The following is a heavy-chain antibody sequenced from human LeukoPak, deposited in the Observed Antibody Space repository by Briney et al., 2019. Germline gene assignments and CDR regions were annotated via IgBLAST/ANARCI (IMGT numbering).Heavy chain of an antibody. D-gene: IGHD1-26*01. CDR1: GFTFSSYA. V-gene: IGHV3-23*01. CDR2: ISGSGGST. Sequence: GGSLRLSCAASGFTFSSYAMSWVRQAPGKGLEWVSAISGSGGSTYYADSVKGRFTISRDNSKNTLYLQMNSLRAEDTAVYYCAKAPLRWELLTNSYWGQGTLVTVSS. J-gene: IGHJ4*02. CDR3: AKAPLRWELLTNSY.